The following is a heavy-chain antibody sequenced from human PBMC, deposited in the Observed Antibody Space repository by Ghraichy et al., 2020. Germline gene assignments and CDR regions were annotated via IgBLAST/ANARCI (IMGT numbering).Heavy chain of an antibody. CDR1: GYTFSTYA. J-gene: IGHJ4*02. CDR2: MSAITATT. CDR3: ARTSGYGLPTH. Sequence: ASVKVSCKASGYTFSTYAINWIRQAPGQGLEWMGWMSAITATTGFAEKFRDRLTLTRDTSINTAYMELSSLTSEDTAVYFCARTSGYGLPTHWGQGTLVTVSS. D-gene: IGHD5-12*01. V-gene: IGHV1-8*01.